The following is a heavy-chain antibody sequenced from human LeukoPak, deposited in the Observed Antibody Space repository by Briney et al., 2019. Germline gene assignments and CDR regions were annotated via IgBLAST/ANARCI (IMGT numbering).Heavy chain of an antibody. CDR3: ARDRESSGWIPTCDY. CDR1: GFTFSSYW. CDR2: IKQDGSEK. Sequence: PGGSLRLSCAASGFTFSSYWMSWVRQAPGKGLEWVANIKQDGSEKYYVDSVKGRFTISRDNAKNSLYLQMNSLRAEDTAVYYCARDRESSGWIPTCDYWGQGTLVTVSS. V-gene: IGHV3-7*01. J-gene: IGHJ4*02. D-gene: IGHD6-19*01.